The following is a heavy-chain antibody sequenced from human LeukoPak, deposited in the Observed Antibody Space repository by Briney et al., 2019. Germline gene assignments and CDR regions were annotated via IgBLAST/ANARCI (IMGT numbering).Heavy chain of an antibody. D-gene: IGHD3-9*01. CDR3: ARDLYYDILTGYYGALDI. V-gene: IGHV4-59*01. J-gene: IGHJ3*02. CDR1: GGSISSYY. Sequence: SETLSLTCTVSGGSISSYYWSWIRQPPGKGLEWIGYIYYSGSTNYNPSLKSRVTISVDTSKNQFSLKLSSVTAADTAVYYCARDLYYDILTGYYGALDIWGQGTMVTVSS. CDR2: IYYSGST.